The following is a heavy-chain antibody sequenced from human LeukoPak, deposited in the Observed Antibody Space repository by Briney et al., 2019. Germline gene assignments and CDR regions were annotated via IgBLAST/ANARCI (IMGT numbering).Heavy chain of an antibody. Sequence: PGGSLRLSCAASGFTFSSYGMHWVRQAPGKGLEWVAVISYDGSNKYYADSVKGRFTISRDNSKDTLYLQMNSLRAEDTAVYYCAKGLNYYDNSGYYLDYWGQGTLVTVSS. V-gene: IGHV3-30*18. D-gene: IGHD3-22*01. CDR3: AKGLNYYDNSGYYLDY. CDR2: ISYDGSNK. CDR1: GFTFSSYG. J-gene: IGHJ4*02.